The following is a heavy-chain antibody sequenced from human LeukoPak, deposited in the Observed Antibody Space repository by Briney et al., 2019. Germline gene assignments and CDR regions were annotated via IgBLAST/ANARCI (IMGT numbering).Heavy chain of an antibody. J-gene: IGHJ4*02. Sequence: SETLSLTCAVYGGSFSGYYWSWIRQPPGKGLEWIGEINHSGSTNCNPSLKSRVTISVDTSKNQFSLKLSSVTAADTAVYYCARAVYVNYYGSGSYWNYWGQGTLVTVSS. CDR3: ARAVYVNYYGSGSYWNY. CDR1: GGSFSGYY. V-gene: IGHV4-34*01. CDR2: INHSGST. D-gene: IGHD3-10*01.